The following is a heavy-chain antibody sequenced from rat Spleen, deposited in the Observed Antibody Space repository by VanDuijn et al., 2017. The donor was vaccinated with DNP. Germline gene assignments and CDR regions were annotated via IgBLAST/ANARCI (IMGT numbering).Heavy chain of an antibody. CDR1: GFTFSTAW. D-gene: IGHD4-4*01. CDR3: VRVNSGFLYYALDA. V-gene: IGHV6-6*01. CDR2: IKAKSNNYAT. J-gene: IGHJ4*01. Sequence: EVQVLESGGGLVQPGKSLKLSCATSGFTFSTAWMYWYRQFPDKRLEWVARIKAKSNNYATDYTESVKGRFTISRDDSKSTIYLQMNSLRSEDTATYYCVRVNSGFLYYALDAWGQGTSVTVSS.